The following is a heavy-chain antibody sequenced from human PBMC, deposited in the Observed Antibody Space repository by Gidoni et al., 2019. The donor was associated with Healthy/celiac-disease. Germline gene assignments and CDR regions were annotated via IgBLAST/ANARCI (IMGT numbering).Heavy chain of an antibody. V-gene: IGHV3-30-3*01. CDR2: ISYDGSNK. Sequence: QVQLVEYGGGVVQPGRSLRLSCAASGFTFSSYAMHWVRQAPGKGLEWVAVISYDGSNKYYADSVKGRFTISRDNSKNTLYLQMNSLRAEDTAVYYCARDRTYGMDVWGQGTTVTVSS. J-gene: IGHJ6*02. CDR3: ARDRTYGMDV. CDR1: GFTFSSYA.